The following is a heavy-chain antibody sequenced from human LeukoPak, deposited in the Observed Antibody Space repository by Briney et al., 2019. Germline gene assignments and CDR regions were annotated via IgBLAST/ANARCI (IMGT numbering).Heavy chain of an antibody. CDR2: ISSSSSTI. J-gene: IGHJ4*02. D-gene: IGHD1-26*01. V-gene: IGHV3-48*01. CDR3: VRDLGGRSGH. CDR1: GFTFSNYA. Sequence: PGGSLRLSCAASGFTFSNYAMSWVRQAPGKGLEWVSYISSSSSTIYYADSVKGRFTISRDNAKNSLYLQMNSLRAEDTAVYYCVRDLGGRSGHWGQGTLVTVSS.